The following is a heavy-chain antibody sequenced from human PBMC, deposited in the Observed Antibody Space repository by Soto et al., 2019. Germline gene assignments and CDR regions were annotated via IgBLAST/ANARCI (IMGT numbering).Heavy chain of an antibody. D-gene: IGHD3-10*01. CDR1: GDSVSSSSAA. CDR2: TYYRSKWYN. CDR3: AIVRVYGSGSYWAYYYYYGMDV. J-gene: IGHJ6*02. Sequence: SQTLSLTCAISGDSVSSSSAAWNWIRQSPSRGLEWLGRTYYRSKWYNDYAESVKSRISINPDTSKSRYSLKLSSVTAADTAVYYFAIVRVYGSGSYWAYYYYYGMDVWGQGTRSPST. V-gene: IGHV6-1*01.